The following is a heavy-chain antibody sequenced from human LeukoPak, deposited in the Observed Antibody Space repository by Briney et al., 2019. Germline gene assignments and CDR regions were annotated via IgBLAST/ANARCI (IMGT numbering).Heavy chain of an antibody. Sequence: SQTLSLTCTVSGGSINSGHYYWSWIRQLPGQGLEWIGYIYYTGATYYNPSLMSRLTISMETSQNQFSLKLASVTAADTAVYYCAGTTYYYHYMDVWGKGTTVTVSS. CDR1: GGSINSGHYY. J-gene: IGHJ6*03. CDR3: AGTTYYYHYMDV. D-gene: IGHD1-14*01. V-gene: IGHV4-31*03. CDR2: IYYTGAT.